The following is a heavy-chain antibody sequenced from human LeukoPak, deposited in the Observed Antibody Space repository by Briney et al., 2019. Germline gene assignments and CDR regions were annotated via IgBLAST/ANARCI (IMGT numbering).Heavy chain of an antibody. D-gene: IGHD2-15*01. V-gene: IGHV4-34*01. CDR3: ARAREEFVVVVAATRGGFCDY. J-gene: IGHJ4*02. CDR2: INHSGST. Sequence: SETLSLTCAVYGGSFSGYYWSWIRQPPGKGLEWIGEINHSGSTNYNPSLKSRVTISVDTSKNQFSLKLSPVTAADTAVYYCARAREEFVVVVAATRGGFCDYWGQGTLVTVSS. CDR1: GGSFSGYY.